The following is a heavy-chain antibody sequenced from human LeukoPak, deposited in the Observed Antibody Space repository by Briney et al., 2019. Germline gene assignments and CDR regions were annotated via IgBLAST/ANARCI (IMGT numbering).Heavy chain of an antibody. V-gene: IGHV3-64D*06. J-gene: IGHJ3*01. D-gene: IGHD2-15*01. CDR3: TRDSALLGVAFDL. CDR2: ISSNGDNT. CDR1: GFPFNTYA. Sequence: TGGSLRLSCSASGFPFNTYAIHWVRQAPGKGLEYVAGISSNGDNTDFADSAKGRFTISRDNSKSTLFLQMNSLRAEDTAVYFCTRDSALLGVAFDLWGKGTVVTVSS.